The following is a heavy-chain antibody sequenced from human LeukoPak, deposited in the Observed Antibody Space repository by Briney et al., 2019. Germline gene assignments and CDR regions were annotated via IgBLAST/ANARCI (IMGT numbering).Heavy chain of an antibody. Sequence: SETLSLTCTVSGGSVSSGSYYWSWIRQPPGKGLEWIGYIYYSGSTNYNPSLKSRVTISVDTSKNQSSLKLSSVTAADTAVYYCARVVGATTYYYWGQGTLVTVSS. J-gene: IGHJ4*02. V-gene: IGHV4-61*01. D-gene: IGHD1-26*01. CDR3: ARVVGATTYYY. CDR2: IYYSGST. CDR1: GGSVSSGSYY.